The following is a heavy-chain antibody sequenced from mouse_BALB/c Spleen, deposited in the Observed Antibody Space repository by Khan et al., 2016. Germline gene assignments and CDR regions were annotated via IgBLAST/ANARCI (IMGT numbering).Heavy chain of an antibody. CDR1: GFTFNTYA. J-gene: IGHJ4*01. Sequence: EVQLVESGGGLVQPKGSLTLSCAASGFTFNTYAMNWVRQAPGKGLEWVARIRSKSNNYATYYADSVKDRFTISRDDSQSMLYLQMNNLKTEDTAMYYCVRPNCDYYAMDYWGQGTSVTVS. V-gene: IGHV10-1*02. CDR3: VRPNCDYYAMDY. CDR2: IRSKSNNYAT.